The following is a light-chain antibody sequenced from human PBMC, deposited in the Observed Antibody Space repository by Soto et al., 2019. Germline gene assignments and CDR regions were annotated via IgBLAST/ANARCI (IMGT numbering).Light chain of an antibody. CDR1: SSNIGAGYD. CDR2: GNS. J-gene: IGLJ3*02. Sequence: QSVLTHPPTVSGAPGQRVTISCTGSSSNIGAGYDVHWYQQLPGTAPKFLIYGNSNRPSGVPDRFSGSKSGTSASLAIAGLQAEDEADYYCQSSDSSLSGSVFGGGTKLTVL. V-gene: IGLV1-40*01. CDR3: QSSDSSLSGSV.